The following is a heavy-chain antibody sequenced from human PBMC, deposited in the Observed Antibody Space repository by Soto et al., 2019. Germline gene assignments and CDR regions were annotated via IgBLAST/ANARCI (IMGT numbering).Heavy chain of an antibody. V-gene: IGHV4-39*01. CDR2: IYYSGST. CDR1: GGSISSSSYY. CDR3: ARVDVDFDY. J-gene: IGHJ4*02. Sequence: SETLSLTCTVSGGSISSSSYYWGWIRRPPGKGLEWIGSIYYSGSTYYNPSLKSRVTISVDTSKNQFSLKLSSVTAADTAVYYCARVDVDFDYWGQGTLVTVSS.